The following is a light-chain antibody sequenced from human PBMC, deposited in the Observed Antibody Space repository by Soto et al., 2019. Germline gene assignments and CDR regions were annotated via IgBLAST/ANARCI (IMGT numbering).Light chain of an antibody. CDR3: QQYGNPPWT. J-gene: IGKJ2*01. Sequence: ETVLTQSPGTLSLSPGERATLSCRASQSVGSTHLAWYQQKPGQAPRLLIYDAFNRATGIPYRFSGSGSETDFTLTISRLEPEDFAVYHCQQYGNPPWTFGQGTKLEIK. CDR1: QSVGSTH. CDR2: DAF. V-gene: IGKV3-20*01.